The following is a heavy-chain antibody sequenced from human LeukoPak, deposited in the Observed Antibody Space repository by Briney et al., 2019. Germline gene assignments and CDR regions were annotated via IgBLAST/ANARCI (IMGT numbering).Heavy chain of an antibody. CDR3: ARAPYYDFWSGYGYWFDP. J-gene: IGHJ5*02. CDR1: GGSISSYY. Sequence: KPSETLSLTCIVSGGSISSYYWSWIRQPPGKGLEWIGYIYYSGSTNYNPSLKSRATISVDTSKNQFSLKLSSVTAADTAVYYCARAPYYDFWSGYGYWFDPWGQGTLVTVSS. CDR2: IYYSGST. D-gene: IGHD3-3*01. V-gene: IGHV4-59*01.